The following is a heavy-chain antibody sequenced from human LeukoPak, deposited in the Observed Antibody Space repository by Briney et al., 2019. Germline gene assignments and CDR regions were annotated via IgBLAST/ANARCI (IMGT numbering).Heavy chain of an antibody. Sequence: SETLSLTCTVSGGSISTYYWSWIRQPPGKGLEWIGYIYYSGSTNYNPSLKSRVTISVDTSKNQFSLNLSSVTAADMALYYCARRLYSYYEYWGQGTLVTVSS. CDR1: GGSISTYY. D-gene: IGHD4-11*01. CDR2: IYYSGST. CDR3: ARRLYSYYEY. V-gene: IGHV4-59*01. J-gene: IGHJ4*02.